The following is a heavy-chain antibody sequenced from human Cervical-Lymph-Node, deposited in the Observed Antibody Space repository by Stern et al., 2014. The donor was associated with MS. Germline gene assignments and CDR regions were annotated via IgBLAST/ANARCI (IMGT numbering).Heavy chain of an antibody. CDR2: VSSEGNNK. J-gene: IGHJ4*02. CDR1: GFNFSHYA. Sequence: MQLVESGGGVVQPGRSLRLSCAVSGFNFSHYAMHWVRQAPGKGLEWVAAVSSEGNNKYHADSVKGRFTISRDNSKNIVYLQMNSLRDDDTAVYYCATQIWFDYWGQGTLVTVSS. D-gene: IGHD3-16*01. V-gene: IGHV3-30-3*01. CDR3: ATQIWFDY.